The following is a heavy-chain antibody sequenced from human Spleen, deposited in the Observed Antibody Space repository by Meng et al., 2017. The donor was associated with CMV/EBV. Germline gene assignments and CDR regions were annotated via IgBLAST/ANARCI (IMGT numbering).Heavy chain of an antibody. CDR1: GFTVSSNY. Sequence: GESLKISCAASGFTVSSNYMSWVRQAPGKGLEWVSVIYSGGSTYYADAVKGRFTISRDNAKNSVYLQMNSLRAEETAVYYCARGPTYSSAWYSSHWGQGTLVTVSS. CDR2: IYSGGST. CDR3: ARGPTYSSAWYSSH. V-gene: IGHV3-53*01. J-gene: IGHJ4*02. D-gene: IGHD6-19*01.